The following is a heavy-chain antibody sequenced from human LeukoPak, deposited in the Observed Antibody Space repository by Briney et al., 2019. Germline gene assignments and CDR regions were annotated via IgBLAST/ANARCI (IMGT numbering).Heavy chain of an antibody. CDR1: GFTFSTYG. V-gene: IGHV3-30*03. CDR2: ISYDGSYK. J-gene: IGHJ6*02. Sequence: SGGSLRLSCADSGFTFSTYGMHWVRQAPGKGLEWVAVISYDGSYKYYTDSVKGRFTISRDNAKNTLYLQMDSLRVEDTAVYYCARYYTMTENHGMDVWGQGTTVAVSS. CDR3: ARYYTMTENHGMDV. D-gene: IGHD3-22*01.